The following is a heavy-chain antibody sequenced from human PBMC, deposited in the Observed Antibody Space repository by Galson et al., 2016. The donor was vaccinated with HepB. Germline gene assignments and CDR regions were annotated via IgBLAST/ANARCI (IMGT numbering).Heavy chain of an antibody. CDR2: SHYAGTA. D-gene: IGHD6-19*01. Sequence: TLSLTCAVSGDSIKGVGHYWNWLRQRPGKGPEWIGYSHYAGTASSNPSLQSRVSISVDTSNNLFSLTLTSVTADDTAVYYCAKKGRGGWFFDSCGRGTLVTVTS. CDR1: GDSIKGVGHY. J-gene: IGHJ4*02. V-gene: IGHV4-31*11. CDR3: AKKGRGGWFFDS.